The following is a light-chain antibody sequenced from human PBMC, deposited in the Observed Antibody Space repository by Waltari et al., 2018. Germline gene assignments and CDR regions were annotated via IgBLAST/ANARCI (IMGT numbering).Light chain of an antibody. CDR2: DVT. J-gene: IGLJ1*01. CDR3: SSYTSNSDPYV. Sequence: QSALTQPASVSGSPGQSITISCTGTTNDVGGYNYVSWYQQHPGKAPKLMIYDVTNRPSGVSTRFSGSKSGNTASLTISGLQAEDEADYYCSSYTSNSDPYVFGTGTKVTVL. CDR1: TNDVGGYNY. V-gene: IGLV2-14*03.